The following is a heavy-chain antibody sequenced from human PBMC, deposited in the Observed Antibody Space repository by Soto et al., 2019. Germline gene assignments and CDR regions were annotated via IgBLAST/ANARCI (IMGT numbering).Heavy chain of an antibody. V-gene: IGHV3-53*01. J-gene: IGHJ4*02. D-gene: IGHD7-27*01. CDR2: LYFYGSA. CDR1: GFTVSSNR. CDR3: ARVGTSESYFDY. Sequence: GGSLRLSCVVSGFTVSSNRMTWVRQAPGQGLEWVSDLYFYGSANYADSVRGRFTISKDDSKNTVFLQMNNLRAEDTAVYYCARVGTSESYFDYWGQGTLVTVSS.